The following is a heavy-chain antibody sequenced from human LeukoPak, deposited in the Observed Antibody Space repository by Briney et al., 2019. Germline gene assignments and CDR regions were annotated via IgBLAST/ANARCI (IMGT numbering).Heavy chain of an antibody. CDR3: AKIRDSSGLDY. J-gene: IGHJ4*02. CDR1: GFIVSTTF. V-gene: IGHV3-23*01. CDR2: ISGSGGTT. D-gene: IGHD3-22*01. Sequence: GGSLRLSCAASGFIVSTTFLTWVRQAPGKGLEWVSSISGSGGTTYYADSVKGRFTISRDNSKNTLYLQMNSLRAEDTAVYYCAKIRDSSGLDYWGQGTLVTVSS.